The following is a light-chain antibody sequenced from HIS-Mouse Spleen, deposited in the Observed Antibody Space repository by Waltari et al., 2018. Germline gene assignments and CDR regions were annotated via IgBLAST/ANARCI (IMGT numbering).Light chain of an antibody. CDR3: GTWDSSLSAGV. Sequence: QSVLTQPPSVSAAPGQKVTISCSGSSSNIGNNYVSWYQQLPGTATKLLIYDNNKRPSGIPDRFSGSKSGTSATLSITGLQTGDEADYYCGTWDSSLSAGVFGGGTKLTVL. J-gene: IGLJ2*01. CDR1: SSNIGNNY. CDR2: DNN. V-gene: IGLV1-51*01.